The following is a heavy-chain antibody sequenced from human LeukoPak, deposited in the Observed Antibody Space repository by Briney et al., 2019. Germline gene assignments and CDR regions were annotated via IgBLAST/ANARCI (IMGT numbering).Heavy chain of an antibody. CDR3: AKASRFGDPPGY. Sequence: GGSLRLSCAASGFTFSSYSMNWVRQAPGKGLEWVSSISSSSSYIYYADSVKGRFTISRDNAKNSLYLQMNSLRAEDTAVYYCAKASRFGDPPGYWGQGTLVTVSS. CDR1: GFTFSSYS. V-gene: IGHV3-21*04. CDR2: ISSSSSYI. J-gene: IGHJ4*02. D-gene: IGHD3-10*01.